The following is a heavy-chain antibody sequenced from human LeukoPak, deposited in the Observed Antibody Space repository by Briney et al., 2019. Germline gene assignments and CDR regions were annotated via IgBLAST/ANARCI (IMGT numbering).Heavy chain of an antibody. CDR1: GFTLSSFW. Sequence: GGSLRLSCAASGFTLSSFWMSWVRQAPGKGLEWVANIKEDGNEKYYADSVKGRFTISRDNAKNSLYLQMNSLRAEDTAVYYCATIKVRANNYDTDGFEYWGQGTLVTVSS. D-gene: IGHD3-10*01. V-gene: IGHV3-7*05. CDR2: IKEDGNEK. J-gene: IGHJ4*02. CDR3: ATIKVRANNYDTDGFEY.